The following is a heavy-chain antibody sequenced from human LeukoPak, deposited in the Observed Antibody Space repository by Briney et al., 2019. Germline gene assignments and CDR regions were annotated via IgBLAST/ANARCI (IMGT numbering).Heavy chain of an antibody. Sequence: GESLKISCKHSEYSFPNYCVGWVRQMPGKGLEWMGIIYPGDSDTTYSPSFQGQVTISADKSISAASLQWSSLKASDTAMYYCARRLMYYYDTSGYDVAFDIWGQGTMVTVSS. CDR2: IYPGDSDT. V-gene: IGHV5-51*01. CDR3: ARRLMYYYDTSGYDVAFDI. J-gene: IGHJ3*02. D-gene: IGHD3-22*01. CDR1: EYSFPNYC.